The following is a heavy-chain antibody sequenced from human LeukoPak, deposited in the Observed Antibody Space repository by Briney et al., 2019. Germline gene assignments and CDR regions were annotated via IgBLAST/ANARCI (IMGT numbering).Heavy chain of an antibody. Sequence: GRSLRLSCAASGFTFDDYAMHWVRQAPGKGLEWVSGISWNSGSIGYADSVKGRFTISRDNAKNSLYLQMNSLRAEDTALYHCAEDPDISSSWYPTSFDYWGQGTLVTVSS. CDR3: AEDPDISSSWYPTSFDY. CDR1: GFTFDDYA. CDR2: ISWNSGSI. D-gene: IGHD6-13*01. J-gene: IGHJ4*02. V-gene: IGHV3-9*01.